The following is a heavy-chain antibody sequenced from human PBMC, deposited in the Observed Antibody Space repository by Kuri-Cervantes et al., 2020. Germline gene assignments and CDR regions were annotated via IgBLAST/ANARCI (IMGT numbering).Heavy chain of an antibody. CDR1: GGTFSSYA. CDR2: IIPIFGTA. Sequence: SVKVSCKTSGGTFSSYAISWVRQAPGQGLEWMGGIIPIFGTANYAQKFQGRVTIAADESTSTAYMELSSLRSEDTAVYYCSRSSSAYNWFDPWGQGTLVTVSS. D-gene: IGHD6-6*01. V-gene: IGHV1-69*13. J-gene: IGHJ5*02. CDR3: SRSSSAYNWFDP.